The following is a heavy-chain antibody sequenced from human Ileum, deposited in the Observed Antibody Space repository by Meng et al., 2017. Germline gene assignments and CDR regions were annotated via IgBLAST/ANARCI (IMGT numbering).Heavy chain of an antibody. CDR1: GFTLSAFW. CDR2: ISPDRSYT. J-gene: IGHJ4*02. Sequence: GGSLRLSCEISGFTLSAFWMHWVRQAPGGGLEWVALISPDRSYTHYADSVKGRFTISRDNANTLYLQMNGLRVDDTAVYYCARDLSFGSKDYWGRGTLVTVSS. V-gene: IGHV3-74*01. CDR3: ARDLSFGSKDY. D-gene: IGHD3-10*01.